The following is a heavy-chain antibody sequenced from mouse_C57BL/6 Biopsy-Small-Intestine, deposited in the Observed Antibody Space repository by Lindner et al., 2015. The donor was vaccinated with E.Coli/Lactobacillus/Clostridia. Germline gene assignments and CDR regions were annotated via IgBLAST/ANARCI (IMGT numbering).Heavy chain of an antibody. CDR2: FYPGSGSI. CDR3: ARHEEGLYYGNFWFAY. V-gene: IGHV1-62-2*01. D-gene: IGHD2-1*01. J-gene: IGHJ3*01. CDR1: GYTFTDYT. Sequence: LQESGAELVKPGASVKLSCKASGYTFTDYTIHWVKQRSGQGLEWIGWFYPGSGSIKYNEKFKDKATLTADKSSSTVYMELSRLTSEDSAVCFCARHEEGLYYGNFWFAYWGQGTLVTVSA.